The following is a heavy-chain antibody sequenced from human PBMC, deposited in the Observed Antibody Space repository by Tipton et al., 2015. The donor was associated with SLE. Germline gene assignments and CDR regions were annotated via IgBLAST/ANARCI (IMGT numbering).Heavy chain of an antibody. CDR3: ARDCGGDCFYEYYFDY. V-gene: IGHV3-21*01. J-gene: IGHJ4*02. CDR2: ISSSSSYM. Sequence: GSLRLSCAASGFMFSTYSMNWVRQAPGKGLEWVASISSSSSYMYYVDSVKGRFTISRDNAKNSLYLQMNSLRAEDTAVYYCARDCGGDCFYEYYFDYWGQGTLVTVSS. CDR1: GFMFSTYS. D-gene: IGHD2-21*01.